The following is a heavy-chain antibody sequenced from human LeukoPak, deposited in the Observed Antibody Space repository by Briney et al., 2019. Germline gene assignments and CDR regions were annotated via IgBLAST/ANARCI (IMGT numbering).Heavy chain of an antibody. CDR1: GFTFSSYS. J-gene: IGHJ4*02. CDR2: ISSSSSYI. D-gene: IGHD3-22*01. V-gene: IGHV3-21*01. CDR3: ARADYYDSSGYDY. Sequence: GGSLRLSCAASGFTFSSYSMTWVRQAPGKGLEWVSSISSSSSYIYYADSVKGRFTISRDNAKNSLYLQMNSLRAEDTAVYYCARADYYDSSGYDYWGQGTLVTVSS.